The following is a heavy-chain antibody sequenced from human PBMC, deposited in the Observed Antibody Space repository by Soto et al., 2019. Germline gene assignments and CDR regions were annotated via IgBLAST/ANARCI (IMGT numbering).Heavy chain of an antibody. CDR3: ARESVGVVVAAFYHYFFDY. CDR1: GFTFSGYW. J-gene: IGHJ4*02. Sequence: PGGSLRLSCAASGFTFSGYWMSWVRQAPGKGLEWVANIKQDGSEKYNVDSVKGRFTISRDNAKNSLYRQMNSLRAEDTAGYYCARESVGVVVAAFYHYFFDYWGQGTLVTVAS. V-gene: IGHV3-7*01. D-gene: IGHD2-15*01. CDR2: IKQDGSEK.